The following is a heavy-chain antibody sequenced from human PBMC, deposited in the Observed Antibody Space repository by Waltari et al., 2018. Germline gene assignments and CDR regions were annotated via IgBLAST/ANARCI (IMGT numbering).Heavy chain of an antibody. CDR2: NGSDGRYQ. J-gene: IGHJ4*02. CDR1: GFTFSNYG. V-gene: IGHV3-30*02. D-gene: IGHD3-10*01. Sequence: QVQLVESGGGVVQPGGSLTLSCAASGFTFSNYGMHWVRQAPGKGLEGGAHNGSDGRYQYYAASGKGRFAISRDNSRYILYLQMNSLRPEDTAVYFCASKRSGSIFYFDSWGQGTLVTVSS. CDR3: ASKRSGSIFYFDS.